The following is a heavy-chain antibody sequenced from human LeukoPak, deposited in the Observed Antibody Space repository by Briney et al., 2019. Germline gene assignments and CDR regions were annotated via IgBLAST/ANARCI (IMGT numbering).Heavy chain of an antibody. CDR1: GYTFTGYY. CDR2: INPNSGGT. D-gene: IGHD1-1*01. Sequence: ASVKVSCKASGYTFTGYYMHWVRQAPGQGLEWMGWINPNSGGTNYAQKFQGRVTMTRDTSISTAYMELSRLRSEDTAVYYCAVGVQVQPMGWGYYMDVWGKGTTVTVSS. J-gene: IGHJ6*03. V-gene: IGHV1-2*02. CDR3: AVGVQVQPMGWGYYMDV.